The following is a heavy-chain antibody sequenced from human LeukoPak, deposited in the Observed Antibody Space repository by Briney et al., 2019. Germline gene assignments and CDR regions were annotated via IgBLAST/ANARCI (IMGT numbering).Heavy chain of an antibody. CDR3: ASPWGYANYYYYYGMDV. CDR1: EGTFSSYA. J-gene: IGHJ6*02. Sequence: GASVKVSCKASEGTFSSYAISWVRQAPGQGLEWMGGIIPIFGTANYAQKFQGRVTITADESTSTAYMELSSLRSEDTAVYYCASPWGYANYYYYYGMDVWGQGTTVTVSS. V-gene: IGHV1-69*13. CDR2: IIPIFGTA. D-gene: IGHD3-16*01.